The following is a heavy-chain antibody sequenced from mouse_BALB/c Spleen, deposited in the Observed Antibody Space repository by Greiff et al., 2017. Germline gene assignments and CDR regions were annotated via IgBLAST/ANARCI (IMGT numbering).Heavy chain of an antibody. Sequence: QVQLQQSGAELMKPGASVKISCKATGYTFSSYWIEWVKQRPGHGLEWIGEILPGSGSTNYHEKFKGKATFTADTSSNTAYMQLSSLTSEDSAVYYCARRGDWGAGTTVTVSS. V-gene: IGHV1-9*01. CDR2: ILPGSGST. J-gene: IGHJ1*01. CDR3: ARRGD. CDR1: GYTFSSYW.